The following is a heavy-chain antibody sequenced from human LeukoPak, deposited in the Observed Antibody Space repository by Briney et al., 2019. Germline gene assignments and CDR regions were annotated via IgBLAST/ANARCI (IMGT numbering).Heavy chain of an antibody. D-gene: IGHD5-12*01. Sequence: GGSLRLSCAASGFTFKSYAMNWLRQAPGKGLEWVSRINTDGSSTDYADSVKGRFTISRDNAKNTLYLQMNSLRAEDTAVYYCARDLDGYRSGNGAWGQGTLVTVSS. V-gene: IGHV3-74*01. CDR2: INTDGSST. J-gene: IGHJ5*02. CDR1: GFTFKSYA. CDR3: ARDLDGYRSGNGA.